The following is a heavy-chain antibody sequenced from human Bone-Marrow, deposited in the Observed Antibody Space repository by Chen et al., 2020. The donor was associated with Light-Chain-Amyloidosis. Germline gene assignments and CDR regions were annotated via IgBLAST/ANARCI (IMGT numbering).Heavy chain of an antibody. J-gene: IGHJ4*02. V-gene: IGHV3-74*01. CDR1: GFPFRTAW. D-gene: IGHD5-12*01. Sequence: DVQLLESGGGLVQPGGPLRPSCAASGFPFRTAWMHWVRQAPGKGLVWVSRINPDGTRVDYADSVRGRFTISRDDAKSTVYLQMNSLRAEDTAVYYCSREFTGYDDYWGQGTLVTVSS. CDR3: SREFTGYDDY. CDR2: INPDGTRV.